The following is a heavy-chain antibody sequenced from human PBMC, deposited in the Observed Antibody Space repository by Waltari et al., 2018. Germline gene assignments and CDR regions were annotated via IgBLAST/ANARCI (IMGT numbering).Heavy chain of an antibody. CDR2: IYYSGST. CDR1: GGSITSSRYY. CDR3: ARRHSGWYLEPFFDY. V-gene: IGHV4-39*07. D-gene: IGHD6-19*01. Sequence: QLQLQESGPGLVKPSETLSLTCTVSGGSITSSRYYRGWIRQPPGKGLEWIGNIYYSGSTHYNPSLKSRVTISVDTSKNQFSLKLSSVTAADTAVYYCARRHSGWYLEPFFDYWGQGTLVTVSS. J-gene: IGHJ4*02.